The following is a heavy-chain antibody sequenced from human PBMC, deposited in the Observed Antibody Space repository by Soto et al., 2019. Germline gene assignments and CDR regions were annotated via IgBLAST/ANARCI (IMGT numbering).Heavy chain of an antibody. CDR1: GGSVSSNSYY. D-gene: IGHD3-3*01. V-gene: IGHV4-61*03. CDR2: IYYSGST. J-gene: IGHJ4*02. CDR3: ARAPYAVTLFGVGYYFDY. Sequence: PSETLSLTCTVSGGSVSSNSYYWSWIRQPPGKGLEWIGYIYYSGSTNYNPSLKSRVTISVDTSKNHFSLKLSSVTAADTAVYYCARAPYAVTLFGVGYYFDYWGRGTLVTVSS.